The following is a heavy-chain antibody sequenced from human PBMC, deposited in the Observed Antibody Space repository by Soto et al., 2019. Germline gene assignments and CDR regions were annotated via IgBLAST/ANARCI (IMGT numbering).Heavy chain of an antibody. D-gene: IGHD3-3*01. V-gene: IGHV1-18*04. Sequence: AAVKVSCKASGYTFTSYVISWVRPAPGQGRDWMEWISAYNGNTNYAQKLQGRVTRTTDTSTSTAYMELRTLRSDDTAVYYCARDVSKYYDFWSHPRFDPWGQGTLVTVSS. CDR1: GYTFTSYV. J-gene: IGHJ5*02. CDR2: ISAYNGNT. CDR3: ARDVSKYYDFWSHPRFDP.